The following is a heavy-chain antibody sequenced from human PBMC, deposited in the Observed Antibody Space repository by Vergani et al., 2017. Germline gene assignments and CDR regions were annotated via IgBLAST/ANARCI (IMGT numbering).Heavy chain of an antibody. CDR1: GGSISSGSYY. V-gene: IGHV4-61*02. J-gene: IGHJ5*02. CDR3: ARESPPRDWFDP. CDR2: IYTSGST. Sequence: QVQLQESGPGLVKPSQTLSLTCTVPGGSISSGSYYWSWIRQPAGKGLEWIGRIYTSGSTNYNPSLKSRVTISVDTSKNQFSLKLSSVTAADTAVYYCARESPPRDWFDPWGQGTLVTVSS.